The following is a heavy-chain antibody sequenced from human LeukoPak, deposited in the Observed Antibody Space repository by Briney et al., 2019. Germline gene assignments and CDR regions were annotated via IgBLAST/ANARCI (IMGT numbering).Heavy chain of an antibody. CDR2: INPSGGST. CDR3: ASPHCGGDCYLDL. Sequence: ASVKVSCKASGYTFTSYYMHWVRQAPGQGLEWMGIINPSGGSTSYAQKFQGRVTMTRDTSTSTVYMELSSLRSEDTAVYYCASPHCGGDCYLDLWGRGTLVTVSS. V-gene: IGHV1-46*01. D-gene: IGHD2-21*01. J-gene: IGHJ2*01. CDR1: GYTFTSYY.